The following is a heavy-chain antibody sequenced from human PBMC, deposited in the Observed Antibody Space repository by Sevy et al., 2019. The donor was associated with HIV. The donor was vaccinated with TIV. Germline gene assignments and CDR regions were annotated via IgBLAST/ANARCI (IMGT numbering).Heavy chain of an antibody. J-gene: IGHJ6*02. CDR1: GFTFTTHA. V-gene: IGHV3-30*04. D-gene: IGHD3-16*01. Sequence: GGSLRLPCAASGFTFTTHAMHWVRQAPGKGLEWVTVISYDGRNKYYGDTVKGRLTISRDNSKNTVYLQMNSLRVDDTAVYYCARGGIMDRYGMDVWGQGTTVTVSS. CDR3: ARGGIMDRYGMDV. CDR2: ISYDGRNK.